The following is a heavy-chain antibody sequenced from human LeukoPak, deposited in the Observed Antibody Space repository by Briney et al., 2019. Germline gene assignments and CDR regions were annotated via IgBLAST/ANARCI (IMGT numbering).Heavy chain of an antibody. CDR1: GYRFTGYY. Sequence: ASVKLSCNASGYRFTGYYMNWMRQATRQGLEWKGLMNTHSGGTNYAHNFQCRIAMTTLPSISTTYNELSRLGSDDTSMYYCARAAPDVSGWYSPTPDCDYWGQGTLVTASS. V-gene: IGHV1-2*07. J-gene: IGHJ4*02. CDR3: ARAAPDVSGWYSPTPDCDY. CDR2: MNTHSGGT. D-gene: IGHD6-19*01.